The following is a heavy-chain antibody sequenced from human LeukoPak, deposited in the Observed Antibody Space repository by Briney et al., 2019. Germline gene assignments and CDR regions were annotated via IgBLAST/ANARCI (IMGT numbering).Heavy chain of an antibody. CDR3: ARVPYCSSTSCYAIFDY. Sequence: PGGSLRLSCAASGFTFSFYGMHWVRQAPGKGLEWVAVIWSDGNNKYYADSVKGRFTISRDNSENTLYLQMNSLRAEDTAVYHCARVPYCSSTSCYAIFDYWGQGTPVTVPS. CDR1: GFTFSFYG. D-gene: IGHD2-2*01. J-gene: IGHJ4*02. CDR2: IWSDGNNK. V-gene: IGHV3-33*01.